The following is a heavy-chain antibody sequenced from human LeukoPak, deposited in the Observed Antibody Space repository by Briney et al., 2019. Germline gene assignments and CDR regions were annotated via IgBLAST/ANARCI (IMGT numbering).Heavy chain of an antibody. CDR1: GYTFTSYY. CDR2: INPSGGST. Sequence: GASVKVSCKASGYTFTSYYMHWVRQAPGQGLEWMGIINPSGGSTSYAQKLQGRVTMTRDTSTSTVYMELSSLRSEDTAVYYCARAYDFWSGYYFLFDYWGQGTLVTVSS. V-gene: IGHV1-46*01. CDR3: ARAYDFWSGYYFLFDY. J-gene: IGHJ4*02. D-gene: IGHD3-3*01.